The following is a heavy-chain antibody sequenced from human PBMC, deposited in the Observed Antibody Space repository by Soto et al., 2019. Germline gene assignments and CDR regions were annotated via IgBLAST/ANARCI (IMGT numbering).Heavy chain of an antibody. V-gene: IGHV3-11*05. J-gene: IGHJ2*01. Sequence: QVQLVESGGGLVKPGGSLRLSCVGSGFRFSDYYMTWIRQAPGKGLEWVSYISGSGTYTNYAGSVKGRFTISRDNAENSLYLQMNRLQGEDTAVYYCARDIGEGSDLWGRGTLVIVSS. CDR2: ISGSGTYT. D-gene: IGHD3-10*01. CDR3: ARDIGEGSDL. CDR1: GFRFSDYY.